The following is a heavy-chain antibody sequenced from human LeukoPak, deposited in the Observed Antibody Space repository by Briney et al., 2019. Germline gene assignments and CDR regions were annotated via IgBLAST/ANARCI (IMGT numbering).Heavy chain of an antibody. CDR1: GGSISSYY. J-gene: IGHJ5*02. CDR3: ARGRDWFDP. D-gene: IGHD5-24*01. CDR2: IYYSGST. V-gene: IGHV4-59*01. Sequence: PSETLSLTCTVSGGSISSYYWSWIRQPPGKGLEWIEYIYYSGSTNYNPSLKSRVTISVDTSKNQFSLKLSSVTAADTAVYYSARGRDWFDPWGQGTLVTVSS.